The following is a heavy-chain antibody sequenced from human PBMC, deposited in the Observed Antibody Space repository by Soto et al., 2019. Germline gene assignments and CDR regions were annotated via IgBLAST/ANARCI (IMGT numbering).Heavy chain of an antibody. J-gene: IGHJ6*02. V-gene: IGHV1-69*13. Sequence: SVKVSCKASGGTFSSYAISWVRQAPGQGLEWMGGIIPIFGTANYAQKFQGRVTITADESTSTAYMELSSLRSEDTAVYYCARDRTTQVSYYYCGMAVWGHVCTFTVS. CDR1: GGTFSSYA. CDR3: ARDRTTQVSYYYCGMAV. D-gene: IGHD4-4*01. CDR2: IIPIFGTA.